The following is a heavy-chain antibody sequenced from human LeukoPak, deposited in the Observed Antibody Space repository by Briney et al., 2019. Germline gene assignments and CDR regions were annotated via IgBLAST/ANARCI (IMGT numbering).Heavy chain of an antibody. CDR2: MNPNSGNT. CDR3: ARVDSSSWYWTYYYYYGMDV. CDR1: GGTFSSYA. J-gene: IGHJ6*02. V-gene: IGHV1-8*02. Sequence: ASVKVSCKASGGTFSSYAISWVRQATGQGLEWMGWMNPNSGNTGYAQKFQGRVTMTRNTSISTAYMELSSLRSEDTAVYYCARVDSSSWYWTYYYYYGMDVWGQGTTVTVSS. D-gene: IGHD6-13*01.